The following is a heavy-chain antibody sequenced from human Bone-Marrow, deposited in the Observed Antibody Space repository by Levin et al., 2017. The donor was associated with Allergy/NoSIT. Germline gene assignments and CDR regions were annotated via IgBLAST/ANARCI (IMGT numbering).Heavy chain of an antibody. Sequence: ASVKVSCKASGYTFTSYGISWVRQAPGQGLEWMGWISAYNGNPNYAQKLQGRVTMTTDTSTSTAYMELRSLRSDDTAVYYCARGYCSSTGCYLGGWYFDHWGRGTLVTVSS. D-gene: IGHD2-2*01. J-gene: IGHJ2*01. CDR1: GYTFTSYG. V-gene: IGHV1-18*01. CDR3: ARGYCSSTGCYLGGWYFDH. CDR2: ISAYNGNP.